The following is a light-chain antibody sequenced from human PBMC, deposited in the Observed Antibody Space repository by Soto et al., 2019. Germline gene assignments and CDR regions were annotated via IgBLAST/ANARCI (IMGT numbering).Light chain of an antibody. CDR2: GGS. CDR1: QSVSSN. J-gene: IGKJ4*02. CDR3: QQYDDWRLLT. V-gene: IGKV3-15*01. Sequence: EVVMTQSPATLSVSPGDKATLSCRASQSVSSNLAWYQQKPGQAPRLLIYGGSTRASGVPARFSGSGSGTYFTPTISSLQYEEFSIYYCQQYDDWRLLTFGGGTKVEI.